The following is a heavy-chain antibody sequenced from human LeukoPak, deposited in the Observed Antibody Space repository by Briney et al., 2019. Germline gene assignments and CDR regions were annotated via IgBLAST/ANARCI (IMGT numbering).Heavy chain of an antibody. D-gene: IGHD3-22*01. CDR2: INHSGST. V-gene: IGHV4-34*01. J-gene: IGHJ4*02. CDR3: ARDSDIVVITPGFDY. CDR1: GGSFSGYY. Sequence: SETLSLTCAVYGGSFSGYYWSWIRQPPGKGLEWIGEINHSGSTNYNPSLKSRVTISVDTSKNQFSLKLSSVTAADTAVYYCARDSDIVVITPGFDYWGQGTLVTVSS.